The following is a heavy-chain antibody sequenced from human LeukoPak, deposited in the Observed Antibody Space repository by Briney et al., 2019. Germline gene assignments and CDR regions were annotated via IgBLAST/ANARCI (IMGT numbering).Heavy chain of an antibody. CDR1: GYTFTSYG. V-gene: IGHV1-18*01. Sequence: ASVKVSCKASGYTFTSYGISWVRQAPGQGLEWMGWISAYNGNTNYAQKLQGRVTMTTDTSTSTAYMELRSLRSDDTAVYYCARDLRGHDSVAAQDWGQGTLVTVSS. J-gene: IGHJ4*02. CDR3: ARDLRGHDSVAAQD. CDR2: ISAYNGNT. D-gene: IGHD4-23*01.